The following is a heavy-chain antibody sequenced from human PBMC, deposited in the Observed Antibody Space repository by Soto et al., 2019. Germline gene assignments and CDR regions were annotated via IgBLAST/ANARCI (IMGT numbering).Heavy chain of an antibody. CDR1: GFSFSSYG. V-gene: IGHV3-33*01. Sequence: QVQLMESGGGVVQPGRSLRLSCAASGFSFSSYGMHWVRQAPGKGLEWLALIWNDGSNRYYADSVKGRFTISRDNSRNTLHLEMNSRRAEDTAVDYCVRVFDTYYLDSWGQGTLVTVSS. CDR3: VRVFDTYYLDS. D-gene: IGHD3-9*01. CDR2: IWNDGSNR. J-gene: IGHJ4*02.